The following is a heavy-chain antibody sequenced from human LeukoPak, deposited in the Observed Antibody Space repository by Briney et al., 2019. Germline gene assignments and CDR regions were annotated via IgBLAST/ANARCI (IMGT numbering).Heavy chain of an antibody. J-gene: IGHJ4*02. D-gene: IGHD3-22*01. CDR3: ARRYYYDSSGTFDY. V-gene: IGHV4-61*01. Sequence: SETLSLTCIVSGASISSESYYWSWIRQPPGKGLEWIGYIYYSGSTNYNPSLKSRVTISVDTSKNQFSLKLSSVTAADTAVYYCARRYYYDSSGTFDYWGQGTLVTVSS. CDR1: GASISSESYY. CDR2: IYYSGST.